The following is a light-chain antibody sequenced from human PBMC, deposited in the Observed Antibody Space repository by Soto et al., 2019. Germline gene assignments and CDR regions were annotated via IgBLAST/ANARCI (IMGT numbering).Light chain of an antibody. V-gene: IGLV2-14*01. Sequence: QSVLTQPASVSGSPGQSITISCTGTSSDIGNYNYVSWYQQHPGKAPKLIIYEVTNRPSGVSDRFSGSKSGNTASLTISGLQAEDEADYHCSSYAGSYTLVFGGGTKVTVL. CDR1: SSDIGNYNY. CDR3: SSYAGSYTLV. J-gene: IGLJ2*01. CDR2: EVT.